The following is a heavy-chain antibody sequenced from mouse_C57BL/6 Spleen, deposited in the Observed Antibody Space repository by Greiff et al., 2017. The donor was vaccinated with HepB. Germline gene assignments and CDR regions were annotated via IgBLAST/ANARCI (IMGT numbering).Heavy chain of an antibody. CDR1: GFTFSDYG. V-gene: IGHV5-17*01. Sequence: EVNLVESGGGLVKPGGSLKLSCAASGFTFSDYGMHWVRQAPEKGLEWVAYISSGSSTDYYADTVKGRFTISRDNAKNTLFLQMTSLRSEDTAMYYCAGGVGLRRGDYWGQGTSVTVSS. CDR3: AGGVGLRRGDY. D-gene: IGHD2-4*01. J-gene: IGHJ4*01. CDR2: ISSGSSTD.